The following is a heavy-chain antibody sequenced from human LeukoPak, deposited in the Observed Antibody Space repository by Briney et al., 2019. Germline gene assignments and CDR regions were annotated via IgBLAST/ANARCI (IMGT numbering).Heavy chain of an antibody. CDR3: AKAERKYYDILTGPIGDAFDI. V-gene: IGHV3-23*01. CDR1: GFTFSSYA. D-gene: IGHD3-9*01. CDR2: ISGSGGST. Sequence: PGGSLRLSCAASGFTFSSYAMSWVRQAPGKGLEWVSAISGSGGSTYYADSVKGRFTISRDNSKNTLYLQMNSLRAEDTAVYYCAKAERKYYDILTGPIGDAFDIWGQGTMVTVSS. J-gene: IGHJ3*02.